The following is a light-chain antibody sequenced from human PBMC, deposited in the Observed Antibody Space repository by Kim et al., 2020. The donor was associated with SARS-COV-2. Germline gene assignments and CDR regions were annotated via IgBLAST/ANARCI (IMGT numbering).Light chain of an antibody. V-gene: IGLV2-8*01. CDR2: EVS. Sequence: SPGQSVTTSCTGTSGDIGAYNYFSWYQQHPGKAPKLMIYEVSKRPSGVPDRFSGSKSGNTASLTVSGLQADDEADYYCSSHAGSSVFGTGTKVTVL. CDR3: SSHAGSSV. CDR1: SGDIGAYNY. J-gene: IGLJ1*01.